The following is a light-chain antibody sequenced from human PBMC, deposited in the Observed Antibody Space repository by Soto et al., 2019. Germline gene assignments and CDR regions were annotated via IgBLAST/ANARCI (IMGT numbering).Light chain of an antibody. CDR2: GAS. V-gene: IGKV3-20*01. J-gene: IGKJ1*01. Sequence: EIVLTQSPGTLSLSPGERATLSCRASQSVVTSYLAWYQQKPGQAPRLLIYGASNRATGIPDRFSGSGSGPDFTLTISRLGPEDLAVYYCQHYGSSRTFGQGTKV. CDR1: QSVVTSY. CDR3: QHYGSSRT.